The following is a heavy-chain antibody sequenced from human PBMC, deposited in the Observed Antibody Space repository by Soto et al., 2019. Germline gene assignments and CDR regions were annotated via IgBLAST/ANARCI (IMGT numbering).Heavy chain of an antibody. V-gene: IGHV4-4*02. J-gene: IGHJ4*02. Sequence: SETLSLTCAVSGGSISSGNWWSWVRQPPGKGLDWIGEIFHSGSTNYNPSLKSRVTISVDKSKNHFSLKLSSVTAADTAVYFCAAGEASSRNLAPYYLNFWGQGTLVTVSS. CDR1: GGSISSGNW. CDR2: IFHSGST. D-gene: IGHD6-13*01. CDR3: AAGEASSRNLAPYYLNF.